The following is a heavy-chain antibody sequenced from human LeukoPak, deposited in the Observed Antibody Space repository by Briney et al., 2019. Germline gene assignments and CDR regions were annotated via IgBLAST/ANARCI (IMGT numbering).Heavy chain of an antibody. D-gene: IGHD3-10*01. J-gene: IGHJ4*02. CDR2: ISYDGSNK. CDR1: GFTFSSYG. CDR3: AKLNYYGSGSNDY. Sequence: GRSLRLSCAASGFTFSSYGMHWVRQAPGKGLEWVAVISYDGSNKYYEDSVKGRFTISRDNSKNTLYLQMNSLRAEDTAVYYCAKLNYYGSGSNDYWGQGTLVTVSS. V-gene: IGHV3-30*18.